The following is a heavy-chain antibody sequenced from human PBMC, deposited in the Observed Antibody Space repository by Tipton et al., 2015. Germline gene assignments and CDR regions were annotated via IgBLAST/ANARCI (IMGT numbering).Heavy chain of an antibody. V-gene: IGHV4-4*02. CDR2: IYHTGDT. Sequence: TLSLTCAVSGGSISITMWWSWVRQPPGKGLEWIGEIYHTGDTNYNPSLKCRVTISADKSRNDFSLNLTSVTAAETAVYYCVREQWLDAFDIVGRGTVVIVTS. CDR3: VREQWLDAFDI. CDR1: GGSISITMW. J-gene: IGHJ3*02. D-gene: IGHD3-22*01.